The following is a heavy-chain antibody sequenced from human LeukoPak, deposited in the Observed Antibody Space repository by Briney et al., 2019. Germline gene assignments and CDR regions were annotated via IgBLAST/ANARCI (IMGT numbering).Heavy chain of an antibody. J-gene: IGHJ3*02. CDR2: LSGGSDTI. CDR3: AKTPMITFGGVIAHDAFDI. CDR1: GFTFSSYS. V-gene: IGHV3-48*04. Sequence: GGSLRLSCAASGFTFSSYSMNWVRQSPGKGLEWVSYLSGGSDTIYYADSVNGRFTISRDNAKNSVFLQMNSLRAEDTAVYYCAKTPMITFGGVIAHDAFDIWGQGTMVTVSS. D-gene: IGHD3-16*02.